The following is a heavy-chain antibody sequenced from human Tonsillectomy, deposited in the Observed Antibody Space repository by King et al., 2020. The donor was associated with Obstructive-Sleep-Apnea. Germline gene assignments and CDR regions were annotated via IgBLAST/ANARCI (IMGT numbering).Heavy chain of an antibody. Sequence: VQLVESGGGVVQPGRSLRLSCAASGFTFSSYAMHWVRQAPGKGLEWVAVISYDGISKYYADSVKGRFTISRDNSKDTLHLHMNSLRAEDTAVYYCAKESGQYGDYVLHYWGQGTLVTVSS. CDR3: AKESGQYGDYVLHY. CDR2: ISYDGISK. CDR1: GFTFSSYA. V-gene: IGHV3-30*04. D-gene: IGHD4-17*01. J-gene: IGHJ4*02.